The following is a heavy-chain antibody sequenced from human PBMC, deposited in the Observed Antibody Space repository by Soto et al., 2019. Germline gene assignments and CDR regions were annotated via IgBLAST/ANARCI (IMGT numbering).Heavy chain of an antibody. CDR1: GGSISSSSYY. CDR3: SRSVGRCCRNLDY. D-gene: IGHD1-26*01. Sequence: QLQLQESGPGLVKPSETLSLTCTVSGGSISSSSYYWGWIRQPPGKGLEWIGSIYYSGSTYYNPSLKSRVTISVDTSKNQFSLKLSSVTAADTAVYYCSRSVGRCCRNLDYWGQGTLVTVSS. V-gene: IGHV4-39*01. CDR2: IYYSGST. J-gene: IGHJ4*02.